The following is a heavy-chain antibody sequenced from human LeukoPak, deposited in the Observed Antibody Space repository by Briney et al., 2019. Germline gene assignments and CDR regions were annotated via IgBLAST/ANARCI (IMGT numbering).Heavy chain of an antibody. CDR3: AHRRQYSSGWYAVDY. CDR2: IDWDDDK. J-gene: IGHJ4*02. CDR1: GFSLSTSGMC. Sequence: SGPALVKPTQTLTLTCTFSGFSLSTSGMCVSWIRQPPGKALEWLARIDWDDDKYYSTSLKTRLTISKDTSKNQVVLTMTNMDPVDTATYYCAHRRQYSSGWYAVDYWGQGTLVTVSS. V-gene: IGHV2-70*11. D-gene: IGHD6-19*01.